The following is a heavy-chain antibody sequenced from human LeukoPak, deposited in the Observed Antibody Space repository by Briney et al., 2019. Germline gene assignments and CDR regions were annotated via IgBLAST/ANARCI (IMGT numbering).Heavy chain of an antibody. J-gene: IGHJ6*03. CDR3: ARDWGLTYYYFYYYMDV. Sequence: GGSLRLSCAASGFPFSTYWMSWVRQAPGKGLEWVANINQDGTEKYYVDSVKGRFTISRDNAKNSLYLQMNSLRGEDTAVYYCARDWGLTYYYFYYYMDVWGKGTTVTVSS. V-gene: IGHV3-7*01. D-gene: IGHD3-10*01. CDR2: INQDGTEK. CDR1: GFPFSTYW.